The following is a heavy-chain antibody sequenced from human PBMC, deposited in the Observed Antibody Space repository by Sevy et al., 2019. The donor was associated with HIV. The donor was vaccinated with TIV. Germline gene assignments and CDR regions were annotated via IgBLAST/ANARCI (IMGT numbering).Heavy chain of an antibody. CDR1: GYTFTSYG. J-gene: IGHJ5*02. D-gene: IGHD3-22*01. CDR3: ARVRYYYDSSGYYANGWFDP. Sequence: ASVKVSCKASGYTFTSYGISWVRQAPGQGLEWMGWISAYNGNTNYAQKLQGRVTMTTDTSTSTAYMELRCLRSDDTAVYYCARVRYYYDSSGYYANGWFDPWGQGTLVTVSS. CDR2: ISAYNGNT. V-gene: IGHV1-18*01.